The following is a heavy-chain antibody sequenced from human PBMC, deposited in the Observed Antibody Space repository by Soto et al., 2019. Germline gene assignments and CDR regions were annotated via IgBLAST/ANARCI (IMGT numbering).Heavy chain of an antibody. V-gene: IGHV3-15*01. D-gene: IGHD5-18*01. CDR1: GFTFSNAW. CDR2: IKSKTDGGTT. Sequence: GGSLRLSCAASGFTFSNAWMSWVRQAPGKGLEWVGRIKSKTDGGTTDYAAPVKGRFTISRDDSKNTLYLQMNSLKTEDTAVYYCTTALVDTAMVNWFDPWGQGTLVTVSS. J-gene: IGHJ5*02. CDR3: TTALVDTAMVNWFDP.